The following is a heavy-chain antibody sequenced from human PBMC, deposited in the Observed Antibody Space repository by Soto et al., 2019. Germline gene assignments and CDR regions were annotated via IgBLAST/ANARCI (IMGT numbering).Heavy chain of an antibody. CDR3: TSLYYGH. J-gene: IGHJ4*02. V-gene: IGHV3-15*01. CDR1: EFTFTNAW. Sequence: GGSLRLSCAASEFTFTNAWMSWVRQAPGKGLEWVGRIKSKTAGGTTDYAAPVQGRFTISRDESRNTLYLQMNSLKTEDTAVYYCTSLYYGHWGQGTLVTVSS. CDR2: IKSKTAGGTT. D-gene: IGHD4-17*01.